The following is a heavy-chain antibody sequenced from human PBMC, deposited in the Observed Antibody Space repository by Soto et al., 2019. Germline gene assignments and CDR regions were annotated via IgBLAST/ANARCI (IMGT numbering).Heavy chain of an antibody. CDR3: ATKNTRISLYGAFDI. V-gene: IGHV5-10-1*01. J-gene: IGHJ3*02. CDR1: GYSFTSYW. D-gene: IGHD3-10*01. CDR2: IDPSDSYT. Sequence: PGESLKISCKGSGYSFTSYWISWVRQMPGKGLEWMGRIDPSDSYTNYSPSFQGHVTISADKSISTAYLQWSSLKASDTAMYYCATKNTRISLYGAFDIWGQGTMVTVSS.